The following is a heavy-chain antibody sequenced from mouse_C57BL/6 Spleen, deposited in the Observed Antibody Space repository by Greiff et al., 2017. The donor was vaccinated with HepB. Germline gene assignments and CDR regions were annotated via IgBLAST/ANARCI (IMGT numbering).Heavy chain of an antibody. V-gene: IGHV5-16*01. CDR2: INYDGSST. J-gene: IGHJ2*01. CDR1: GFTFSDYY. D-gene: IGHD1-1*01. Sequence: EVQRVESEGGLVQPGSSMKLSCTASGFTFSDYYMAWVRQVPEKGLEWVANINYDGSSTYYLDSLKSRFIISRDNAKNILYLQMSSLKSEDTATYYCAKITTAVAGNYFDYWGQGTTLTVSS. CDR3: AKITTAVAGNYFDY.